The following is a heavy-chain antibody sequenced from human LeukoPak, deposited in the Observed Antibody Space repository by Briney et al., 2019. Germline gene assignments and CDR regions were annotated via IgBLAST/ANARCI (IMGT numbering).Heavy chain of an antibody. CDR2: IYPGDSDT. V-gene: IGHV5-51*01. J-gene: IGHJ3*02. CDR1: GYSFTSYW. Sequence: GESLKISCKGSGYSFTSYWIGWVRQMPGKGLEWMGIIYPGDSDTRYSPSFQGQVTISADKSISTAYLQWSSLKASDTAMYYCARQTVYCGGDCYHDAFDIWGQGTMVTVSS. D-gene: IGHD2-21*02. CDR3: ARQTVYCGGDCYHDAFDI.